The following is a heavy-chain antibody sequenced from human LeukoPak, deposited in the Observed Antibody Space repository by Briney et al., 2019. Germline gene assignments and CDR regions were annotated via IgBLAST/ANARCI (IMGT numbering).Heavy chain of an antibody. CDR1: GFTFGKYW. Sequence: LGGSLRLSCVASGFTFGKYWMSWVRQAPGKGLEWVANIKQDGSEKYYVDSVKGRFTISRDNAKNSLYLQMNSLRAEDTAVYYCAREDYGDDNWFDPWGQGTLVTVSS. CDR2: IKQDGSEK. CDR3: AREDYGDDNWFDP. V-gene: IGHV3-7*01. D-gene: IGHD4-17*01. J-gene: IGHJ5*02.